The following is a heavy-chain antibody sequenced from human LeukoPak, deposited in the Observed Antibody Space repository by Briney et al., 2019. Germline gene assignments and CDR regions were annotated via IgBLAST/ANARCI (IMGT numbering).Heavy chain of an antibody. CDR2: ISSSSSYI. CDR3: ARDLTYYYDSA. Sequence: GGSLRLSCAASGFTFSSYSMNWVRQAPGKGLEWVSSISSSSSYIYYADSVKGRFTISRDNAKNSLYLQVNSLRAEDTAVYYCARDLTYYYDSAWGQGTMVTVSS. J-gene: IGHJ3*01. D-gene: IGHD3-22*01. CDR1: GFTFSSYS. V-gene: IGHV3-21*01.